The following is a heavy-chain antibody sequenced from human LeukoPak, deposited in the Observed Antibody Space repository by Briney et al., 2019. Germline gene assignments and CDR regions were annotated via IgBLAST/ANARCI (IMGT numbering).Heavy chain of an antibody. CDR1: GFIFSGYS. J-gene: IGHJ4*02. D-gene: IGHD6-13*01. CDR2: IWYDGSNK. Sequence: PGGSLRLSCAASGFIFSGYSMNWVRQAPGKGLEWVAVIWYDGSNKYYADSVKGRFTISRDNSKNTLYLQMNSLRAEDTAVYYCARDFIAAAGDDYWGQGTLVTVSS. CDR3: ARDFIAAAGDDY. V-gene: IGHV3-33*08.